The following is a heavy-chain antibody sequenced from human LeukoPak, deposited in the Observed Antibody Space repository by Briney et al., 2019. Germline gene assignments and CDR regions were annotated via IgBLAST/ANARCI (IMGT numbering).Heavy chain of an antibody. J-gene: IGHJ4*02. CDR3: ARFDY. CDR2: ISYDGSNK. CDR1: GFTFSSYA. V-gene: IGHV3-30-3*01. Sequence: PGRSLRLSCAASGFTFSSYAMHWVRQAPGKGLEWVAVISYDGSNKYYADSVKGRFTISRDNSKNTLYLQMNSLGAEDTAVYYCARFDYWGQGTLVTVSS.